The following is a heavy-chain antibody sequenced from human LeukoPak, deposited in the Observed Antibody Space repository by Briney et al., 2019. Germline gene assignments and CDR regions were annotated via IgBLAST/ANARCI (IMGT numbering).Heavy chain of an antibody. CDR1: GYTFTSYA. J-gene: IGHJ3*02. Sequence: ASVKVSCKASGYTFTSYAMNWVRQAPGQGLEWMGWINTNTGNPTYAQGFTGRFVFSLDTSVSTAYLQISSLKAEDTAVYYCAVVVAATKGFQAFDIWGQGTMVTVSS. D-gene: IGHD2-15*01. V-gene: IGHV7-4-1*02. CDR3: AVVVAATKGFQAFDI. CDR2: INTNTGNP.